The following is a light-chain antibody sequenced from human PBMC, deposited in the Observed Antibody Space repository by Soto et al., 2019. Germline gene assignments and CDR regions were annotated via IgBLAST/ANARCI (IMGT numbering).Light chain of an antibody. J-gene: IGLJ1*01. CDR3: RAFTTDSTYV. CDR2: EVT. CDR1: SSDVGRYDY. V-gene: IGLV2-14*01. Sequence: QSVLTQPASVSGSPGQSITISCTGTSSDVGRYDYVSWYQHHPGKAPKLLIYEVTKRPSGISNRFSGSKSGNTASLTISGLQADDEAAYYCRAFTTDSTYVFGSGTKLTVL.